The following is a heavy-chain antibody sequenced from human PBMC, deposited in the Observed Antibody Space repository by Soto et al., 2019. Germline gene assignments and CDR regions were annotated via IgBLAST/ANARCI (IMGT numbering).Heavy chain of an antibody. J-gene: IGHJ6*03. CDR3: ARGVLGGYCTNGVCYSYYYYYMDV. CDR1: GGSFSGYY. V-gene: IGHV4-34*01. CDR2: INHSGST. D-gene: IGHD2-8*01. Sequence: SEILSLTCAVYGGSFSGYYWSWIRQPPGKGLEWIGEINHSGSTNYNPSLKSRVTISVDTSKNQFSLKLSSVTAADTAVYYCARGVLGGYCTNGVCYSYYYYYMDVWGKGTTVTGLL.